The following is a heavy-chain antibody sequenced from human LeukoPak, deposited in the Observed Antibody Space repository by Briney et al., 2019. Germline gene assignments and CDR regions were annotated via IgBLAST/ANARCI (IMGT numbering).Heavy chain of an antibody. CDR3: ARAPFKDHQIDY. CDR2: INPNSGGT. V-gene: IGHV1-2*02. CDR1: GYTFTGYY. J-gene: IGHJ4*02. D-gene: IGHD1-14*01. Sequence: ASVKVSCKASGYTFTGYYMHWVRQAPGQGLEWMGWINPNSGGTNYAQKFQGRVTMTRDTSISTAYMELSRLRSDDTAVYYCARAPFKDHQIDYWGQGTLVTVSS.